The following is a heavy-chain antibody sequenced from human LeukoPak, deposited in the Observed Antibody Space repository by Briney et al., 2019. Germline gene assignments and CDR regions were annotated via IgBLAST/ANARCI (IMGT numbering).Heavy chain of an antibody. V-gene: IGHV3-23*01. J-gene: IGHJ4*02. Sequence: GGSLRLSCAAPGFTFSSYAMSWVRQAPGKGLQWVSTISGSGDSTYYADSVKGRFTISRDNSKNTLHLQMNSLRAEDTAVYYCAKGQVSVGATLRFDYWGQRTLVTVPS. CDR1: GFTFSSYA. D-gene: IGHD1-26*01. CDR3: AKGQVSVGATLRFDY. CDR2: ISGSGDST.